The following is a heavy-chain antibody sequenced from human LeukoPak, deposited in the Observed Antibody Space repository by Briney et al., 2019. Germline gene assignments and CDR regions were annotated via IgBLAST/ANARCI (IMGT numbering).Heavy chain of an antibody. CDR3: AREKASSDAFDI. Sequence: GRSLRLSCAASGFTFSSYAMHWVRQAPGKGLEWVAVISYDGSNKYYADSVKGRFTISRDNSKNTLYLQMNSLRAEDTAVYYCAREKASSDAFDIWGQGTMVTVSS. V-gene: IGHV3-30-3*01. CDR1: GFTFSSYA. CDR2: ISYDGSNK. J-gene: IGHJ3*02.